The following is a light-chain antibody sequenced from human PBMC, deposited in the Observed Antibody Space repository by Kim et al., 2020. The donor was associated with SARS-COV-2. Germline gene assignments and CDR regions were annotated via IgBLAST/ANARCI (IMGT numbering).Light chain of an antibody. CDR3: QQSYITPFT. Sequence: DIQMTQSPSSLSASVGDRVTITCRTTQSISSHLNWYQQKPGRAPKLLISAASTLQGGVPSRFSGSGSETDFTLTISSLQPGDFATYFWQQSYITPFTFGPGTKVDIK. J-gene: IGKJ3*01. CDR1: QSISSH. V-gene: IGKV1-39*01. CDR2: AAS.